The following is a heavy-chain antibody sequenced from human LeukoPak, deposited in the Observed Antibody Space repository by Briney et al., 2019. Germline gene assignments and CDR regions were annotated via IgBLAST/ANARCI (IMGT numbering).Heavy chain of an antibody. CDR3: ARTSGRSHYMDV. V-gene: IGHV1-8*01. CDR2: MNPNSGNT. J-gene: IGHJ6*03. CDR1: GYTFTSYD. D-gene: IGHD6-19*01. Sequence: ASVKVSCKASGYTFTSYDINWVRQATGQGLEWMGWMNPNSGNTGYAQKFQGRVTMTRNTSISTAYMELSSLRSEDTAVYYCARTSGRSHYMDVWGKGTTVTVSS.